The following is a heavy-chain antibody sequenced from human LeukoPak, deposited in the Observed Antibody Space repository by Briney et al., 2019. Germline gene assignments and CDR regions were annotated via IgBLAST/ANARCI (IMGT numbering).Heavy chain of an antibody. Sequence: GGSLRLSCAAAGFTFSSYAMSWVRQAPGKGLEWVSAISGSGGSTYYADSVKGRFTISRDNSKNTLYLQMNSLRAEDTAVYYCAKDSAVFGVVIIPLDYWGQGTLVTVSS. V-gene: IGHV3-23*01. CDR1: GFTFSSYA. J-gene: IGHJ4*02. CDR3: AKDSAVFGVVIIPLDY. CDR2: ISGSGGST. D-gene: IGHD3-3*01.